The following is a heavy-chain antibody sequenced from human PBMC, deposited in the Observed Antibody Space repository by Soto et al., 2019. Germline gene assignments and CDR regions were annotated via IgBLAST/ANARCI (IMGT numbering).Heavy chain of an antibody. V-gene: IGHV6-1*01. J-gene: IGHJ5*02. CDR3: ARGPIGVTGTGGVDA. CDR1: GDSVSSNSTA. D-gene: IGHD6-19*01. CDR2: TYYRSKYYN. Sequence: QVQLQQSGPGLVKPSQTLSLTCAISGDSVSSNSTAWNWIRQSPSRGLEWLGRTYYRSKYYNDCAVSVKSRVTINPDTSKNQCSLQLNSVTPEDTAVYYCARGPIGVTGTGGVDAWGQGTLVTVSS.